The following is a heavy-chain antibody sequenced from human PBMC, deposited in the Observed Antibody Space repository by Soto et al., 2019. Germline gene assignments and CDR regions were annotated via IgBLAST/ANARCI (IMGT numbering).Heavy chain of an antibody. J-gene: IGHJ6*02. V-gene: IGHV1-46*01. CDR2: INPSGGRI. CDR1: GYSFTSYQ. Sequence: QMQLVQSGAEVKPPGASVKVSCKASGYSFTSYQIHWVRQAPGQGLVRMGIINPSGGRITYAQTFQGRVLMTRDTSTSTLYMELRGLRSEYTAVDYCVRDGPPTTTGVGPVYTVDVWGQGTAVTVS. D-gene: IGHD1-1*01. CDR3: VRDGPPTTTGVGPVYTVDV.